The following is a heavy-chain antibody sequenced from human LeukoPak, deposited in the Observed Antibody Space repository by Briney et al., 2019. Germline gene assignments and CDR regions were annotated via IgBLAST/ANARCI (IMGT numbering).Heavy chain of an antibody. CDR1: GFTFSSYA. V-gene: IGHV3-7*04. D-gene: IGHD6-19*01. CDR2: IKQDGSEK. CDR3: GRDRSSGWYLTPGFDP. Sequence: GGSLRLSCAASGFTFSSYAMHWVRQAPGKGLEWVASIKQDGSEKYYVDSVKGRFTISRDNAKNSLYLQINSLRAEDTAVYYCGRDRSSGWYLTPGFDPWGQGTLVPVSS. J-gene: IGHJ5*02.